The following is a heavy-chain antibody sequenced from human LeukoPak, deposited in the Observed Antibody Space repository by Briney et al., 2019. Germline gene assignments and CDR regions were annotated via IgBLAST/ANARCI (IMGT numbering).Heavy chain of an antibody. V-gene: IGHV3-23*01. J-gene: IGHJ4*02. CDR2: ISGRVGRT. CDR1: GFTFSSYA. D-gene: IGHD3-22*01. Sequence: GGSLRLSCAASGFTFSSYAMSWVRQAPGRGLEWVSAISGRVGRTYYTDSVKGRFTISRDNSRDTLYLQMNSLRAEDTAVYYCAREDSSGYFYDYFDYWGQGTLVTVSS. CDR3: AREDSSGYFYDYFDY.